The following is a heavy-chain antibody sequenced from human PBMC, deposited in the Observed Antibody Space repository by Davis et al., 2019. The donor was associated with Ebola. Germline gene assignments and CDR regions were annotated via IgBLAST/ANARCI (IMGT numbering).Heavy chain of an antibody. CDR2: INHSGST. D-gene: IGHD6-19*01. CDR3: ARISGWYGGYGMDV. CDR1: GGSFRGYY. Sequence: SETLSLTCAVYGGSFRGYYWSWIRQPPGKGLEWIGEINHSGSTNYNPSLKSRVTISVDTSKNQFSLKLSSVTAADTAVYYCARISGWYGGYGMDVWGQGTTVTVSS. J-gene: IGHJ6*02. V-gene: IGHV4-34*01.